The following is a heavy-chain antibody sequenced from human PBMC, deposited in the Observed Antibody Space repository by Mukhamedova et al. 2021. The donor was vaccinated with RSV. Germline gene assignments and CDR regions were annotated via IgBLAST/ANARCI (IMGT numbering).Heavy chain of an antibody. J-gene: IGHJ4*02. Sequence: SWVRQAPGQGLEWMGWISAYNGNTNYAQKLQGRVTMTTDTSTSTAYMELRSLRSDDTAVYYCAREPNPLWFGETNFDYLGPGTLV. V-gene: IGHV1-18*01. CDR3: AREPNPLWFGETNFDY. D-gene: IGHD3-10*01. CDR2: ISAYNGNT.